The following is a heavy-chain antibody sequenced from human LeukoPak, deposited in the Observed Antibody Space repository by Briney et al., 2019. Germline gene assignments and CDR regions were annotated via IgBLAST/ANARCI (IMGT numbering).Heavy chain of an antibody. V-gene: IGHV3-23*01. CDR3: AKGGTYYYDSSGYFRAEYFQH. CDR2: ISGSGGST. CDR1: GFIFSSYA. J-gene: IGHJ1*01. Sequence: GGSLRLSCAASGFIFSSYAMSWVRQAPGKGLEWVSAISGSGGSTYYADSVKGRFTISRDNSKNTLYLQMNSLRAEDTAVYYCAKGGTYYYDSSGYFRAEYFQHWGQGTLVTVSS. D-gene: IGHD3-22*01.